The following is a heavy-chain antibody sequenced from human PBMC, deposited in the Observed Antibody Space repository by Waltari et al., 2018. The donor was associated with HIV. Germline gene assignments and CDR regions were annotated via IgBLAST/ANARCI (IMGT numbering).Heavy chain of an antibody. V-gene: IGHV1-8*01. CDR1: GYTFTSYD. CDR3: ARFRNFRSSSWPAGSGMDV. D-gene: IGHD6-13*01. J-gene: IGHJ6*02. CDR2: MNPNSGNT. Sequence: QVQLVQSGAEVKKPGASVKVSCKASGYTFTSYDINWVRQATGQGLEWMGWMNPNSGNTGYAQKFQGRVTMTRNTSISTAYMELSSLRSEDTAVYYCARFRNFRSSSWPAGSGMDVWGQGTTVTVSS.